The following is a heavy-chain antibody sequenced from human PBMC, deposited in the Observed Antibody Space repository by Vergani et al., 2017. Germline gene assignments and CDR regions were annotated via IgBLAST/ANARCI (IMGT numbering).Heavy chain of an antibody. D-gene: IGHD3-22*01. V-gene: IGHV5-51*01. J-gene: IGHJ3*02. CDR2: IYPGDSDT. CDR1: GYSFTSYW. CDR3: ASTYYYDSSGPSAFDI. Sequence: EVQLVQSGAEVKKPGESLKISCKGSGYSFTSYWIGWVRQMPGKGLEWMGIIYPGDSDTRYSPSFQGQVTISADKSISTAYLQWSSLKAPDTAMYYCASTYYYDSSGPSAFDIWGQGTMVTVSS.